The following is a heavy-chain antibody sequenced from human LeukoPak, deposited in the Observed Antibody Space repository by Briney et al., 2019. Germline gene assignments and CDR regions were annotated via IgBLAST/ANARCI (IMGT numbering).Heavy chain of an antibody. J-gene: IGHJ4*02. CDR3: ATDYGSGAYYTLDY. Sequence: GGSLRLSCAASGFIVSSKYMSWVRQAPGMGLEWVSIIYSGGRTYYSDSVKGRFTISRDNSKNTLYLQMNSLRAEDTAVYYCATDYGSGAYYTLDYWGQGTLITVSS. CDR1: GFIVSSKY. CDR2: IYSGGRT. V-gene: IGHV3-53*01. D-gene: IGHD3-10*01.